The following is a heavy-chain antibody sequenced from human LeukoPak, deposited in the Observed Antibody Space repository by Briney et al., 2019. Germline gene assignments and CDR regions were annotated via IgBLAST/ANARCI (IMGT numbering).Heavy chain of an antibody. CDR1: GYTFTSYD. Sequence: GASVKVSCKASGYTFTSYDINWVRQATGQGLEWMGWMNPNSGNTGYAQKFQGRVTITRNTSISTAYMELSSLRSEDTAVYYCARAGTIDYYYYYMDVWGKGTTVTVSS. J-gene: IGHJ6*03. CDR2: MNPNSGNT. CDR3: ARAGTIDYYYYYMDV. D-gene: IGHD1-14*01. V-gene: IGHV1-8*01.